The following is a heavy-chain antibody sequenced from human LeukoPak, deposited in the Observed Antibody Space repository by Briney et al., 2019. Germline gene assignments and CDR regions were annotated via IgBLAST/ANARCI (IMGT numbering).Heavy chain of an antibody. CDR3: ARHEAYYDILTATYYYYGMDV. D-gene: IGHD3-9*01. V-gene: IGHV5-10-1*01. J-gene: IGHJ6*04. Sequence: GGSLRISCKGSGYIFTSYWISWVRQMPGKGLEWMGRIDPSDSYTNYSPSFQGHVTISADKSISTAYLQWSSLKASDTAMYYCARHEAYYDILTATYYYYGMDVWGKGTTVTVSS. CDR2: IDPSDSYT. CDR1: GYIFTSYW.